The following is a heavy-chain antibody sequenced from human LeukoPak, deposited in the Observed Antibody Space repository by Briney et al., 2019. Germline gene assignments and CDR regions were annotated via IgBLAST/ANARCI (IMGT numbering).Heavy chain of an antibody. J-gene: IGHJ4*02. D-gene: IGHD3-16*01. CDR1: GXSISTYY. CDR3: ARRVTGRGTFYFDY. V-gene: IGHV4-59*08. CDR2: IYYSGNT. Sequence: SETLSLTCTISGXSISTYYWTWIRQPPGKGLEWIGYIYYSGNTNYNPALKGRVTISLDTSRNQFSLKLNSVTAADTAVYYCARRVTGRGTFYFDYWGQGSLVIVS.